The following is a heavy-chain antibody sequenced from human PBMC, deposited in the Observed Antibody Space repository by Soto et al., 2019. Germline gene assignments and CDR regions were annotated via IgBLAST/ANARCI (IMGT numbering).Heavy chain of an antibody. CDR2: IGGSGGT. Sequence: LRLSCAASGFTFSSYAMSWVRLAPGKGLEWFSSIGGSGGTYYADSVKGRFTISRDNSKNMLYLHLNSLRAEDTAMYYCAKGQGWSYYYDSWGQGTLVTVSS. V-gene: IGHV3-23*01. J-gene: IGHJ4*02. CDR1: GFTFSSYA. CDR3: AKGQGWSYYYDS. D-gene: IGHD2-15*01.